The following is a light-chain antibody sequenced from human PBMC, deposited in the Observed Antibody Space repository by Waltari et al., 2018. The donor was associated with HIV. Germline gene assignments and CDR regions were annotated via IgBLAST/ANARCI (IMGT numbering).Light chain of an antibody. CDR3: HQYYTTPRT. CDR2: WAS. Sequence: DIVLTQSPDSLAVSLGERATINCKSSQSVLFSSNNKNYLAWYQPKSGQAPKLLVSWASTRESGVPDRFSGSGSGTDFTLTISSLQAEDVAIYYCHQYYTTPRTFGQGTKVEIK. J-gene: IGKJ1*01. CDR1: QSVLFSSNNKNY. V-gene: IGKV4-1*01.